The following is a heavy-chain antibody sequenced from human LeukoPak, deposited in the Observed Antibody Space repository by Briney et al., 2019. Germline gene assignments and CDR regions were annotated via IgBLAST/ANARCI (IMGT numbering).Heavy chain of an antibody. J-gene: IGHJ4*02. CDR3: AKLAPIVVVPADPASGIDY. CDR2: INSGSSTL. V-gene: IGHV3-48*01. Sequence: GGSLRLSCVVSGFTFSSYNMDWVRQTPGKGLEWVSYINSGSSTLYYADSVKGRFTISRDNSKNTLYLQMNSLRAEDTAVYYCAKLAPIVVVPADPASGIDYWGQGTLVTVSS. D-gene: IGHD2-2*01. CDR1: GFTFSSYN.